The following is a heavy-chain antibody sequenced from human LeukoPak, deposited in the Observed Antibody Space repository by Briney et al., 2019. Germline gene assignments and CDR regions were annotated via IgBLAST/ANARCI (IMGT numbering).Heavy chain of an antibody. CDR3: ARLSGAYWTFDC. Sequence: SETLSLTCSVSGGSMTNFYWGWIRQPPGKGMQWIGYVFYRGTSSHNPSLENRVTMSVDTSKNQFSLELSFVTAADTAVYYCARLSGAYWTFDCWGQGTLVTVSS. J-gene: IGHJ4*02. CDR2: VFYRGTS. D-gene: IGHD1-26*01. V-gene: IGHV4-59*08. CDR1: GGSMTNFY.